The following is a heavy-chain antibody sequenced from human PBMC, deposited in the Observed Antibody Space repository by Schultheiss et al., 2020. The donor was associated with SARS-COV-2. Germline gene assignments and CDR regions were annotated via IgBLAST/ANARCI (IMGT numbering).Heavy chain of an antibody. CDR3: ARESYYDSSGYSNYYYYGMDV. CDR2: ISGSGGST. Sequence: GESLKISCAASGFTVSSNYMSWVRQAPGKGLEWVSAISGSGGSTYYADSVKGRFTISRDNSKNTLYLQMNSLRAEDTAVYYCARESYYDSSGYSNYYYYGMDVWGQGTTVTVSS. J-gene: IGHJ6*02. V-gene: IGHV3-53*01. D-gene: IGHD3-22*01. CDR1: GFTVSSNY.